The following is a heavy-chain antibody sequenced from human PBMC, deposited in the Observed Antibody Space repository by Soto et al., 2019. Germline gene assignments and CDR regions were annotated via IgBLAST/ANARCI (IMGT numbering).Heavy chain of an antibody. CDR1: GGSISSGGDY. D-gene: IGHD2-15*01. Sequence: QVQLQESGPGLVKPSQTLSLTCTVSGGSISSGGDYWSWIRQHPGKGLEWIGYIYSSGSTYYNPSLKSRVTISVDTSKNQFSLKLRSVTAADTAVYYCARGRVVVVVVATRSWFDPWGQGTLVTVSS. CDR2: IYSSGST. CDR3: ARGRVVVVVVATRSWFDP. J-gene: IGHJ5*02. V-gene: IGHV4-31*03.